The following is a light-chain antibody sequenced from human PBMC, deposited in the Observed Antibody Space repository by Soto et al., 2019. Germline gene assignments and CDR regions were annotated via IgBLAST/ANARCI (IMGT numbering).Light chain of an antibody. Sequence: ETLMTQSPATLSVSPGERATLSCRASQSVNNNLAWYQQKLGQAPRVLIYGASTRATGIPARFTGSGSGTEFILTITSLQSEDSAVYYCQQYGRSPYTFGQGTKLEI. J-gene: IGKJ2*01. CDR1: QSVNNN. CDR3: QQYGRSPYT. CDR2: GAS. V-gene: IGKV3-15*01.